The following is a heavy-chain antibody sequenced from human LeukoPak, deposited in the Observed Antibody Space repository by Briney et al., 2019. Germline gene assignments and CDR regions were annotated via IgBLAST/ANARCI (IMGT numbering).Heavy chain of an antibody. CDR2: ISGSGNST. V-gene: IGHV3-23*01. D-gene: IGHD2-15*01. Sequence: PGGSLRLPCAASGLTFSGSAMSWVCQAPGKGLEWVSLISGSGNSTYYADSVKGRFTISRDNSKNTLYLQMNSLRAEDTAVYYCAKVLVLVSANRYYFDYWGQGTLVTVSS. CDR1: GLTFSGSA. CDR3: AKVLVLVSANRYYFDY. J-gene: IGHJ4*02.